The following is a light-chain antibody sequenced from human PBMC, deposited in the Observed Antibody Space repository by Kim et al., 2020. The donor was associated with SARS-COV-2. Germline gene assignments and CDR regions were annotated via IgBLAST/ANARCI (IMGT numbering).Light chain of an antibody. J-gene: IGKJ1*01. V-gene: IGKV3-20*01. CDR3: QQYGSSPRT. Sequence: SPGESATLSCRASQRVSSSYLAWYQQKPGQAPRLLIYGASTRAAGIPDRFSGSGSETDFTLTISRLEPEDFAVYYCQQYGSSPRTFGQGTKVDIK. CDR1: QRVSSSY. CDR2: GAS.